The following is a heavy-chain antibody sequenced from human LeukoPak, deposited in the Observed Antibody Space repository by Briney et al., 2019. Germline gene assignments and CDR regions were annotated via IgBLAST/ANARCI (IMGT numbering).Heavy chain of an antibody. D-gene: IGHD6-19*01. V-gene: IGHV3-30*18. J-gene: IGHJ6*02. Sequence: GGSLRLSCAASGFTFSSYGMHWVRQAPGKGLEWGAVISYDGSNKYYADSVKGRFTISRDNSKNTLYLQMNSLRAEDTAVYYCAKDLDTYSSGWYGMDVWGQGTTVAVSS. CDR2: ISYDGSNK. CDR1: GFTFSSYG. CDR3: AKDLDTYSSGWYGMDV.